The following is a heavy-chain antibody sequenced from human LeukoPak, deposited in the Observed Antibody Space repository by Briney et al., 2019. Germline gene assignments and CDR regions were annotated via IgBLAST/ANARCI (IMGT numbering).Heavy chain of an antibody. CDR2: IYYSGST. Sequence: SETLSLTCTVSGGSISSYYWSWIRQPPGKGLEWIGYIYYSGSTSYNPSLKSRVTISVDTSKNQFSLKLSSVTAADTAVYYCARGAAATDYWGQGTLVTVSS. V-gene: IGHV4-59*01. D-gene: IGHD2-2*01. J-gene: IGHJ4*02. CDR1: GGSISSYY. CDR3: ARGAAATDY.